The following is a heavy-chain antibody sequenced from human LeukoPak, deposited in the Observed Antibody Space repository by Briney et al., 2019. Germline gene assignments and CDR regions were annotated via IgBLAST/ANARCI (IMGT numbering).Heavy chain of an antibody. CDR1: GFTFSSYS. CDR2: ISSSSSYI. CDR3: ASYNYDSSGYYHSFDY. J-gene: IGHJ4*02. V-gene: IGHV3-21*01. Sequence: GGSLRLSCAASGFTFSSYSMNWVRQAPGKGLEWVSSISSSSSYIYYADSVKGRFTISRDNAKNSLYLQMNSLRAEDTAVYYCASYNYDSSGYYHSFDYWGQGTLVTVSS. D-gene: IGHD3-22*01.